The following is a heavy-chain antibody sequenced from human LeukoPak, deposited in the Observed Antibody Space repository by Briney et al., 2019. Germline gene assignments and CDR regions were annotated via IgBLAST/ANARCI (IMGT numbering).Heavy chain of an antibody. CDR2: IYYSGST. V-gene: IGHV4-30-4*01. CDR1: GGSINNGGYY. CDR3: ARGFYYGSGRPHWFDP. D-gene: IGHD3-10*01. Sequence: SQTLSLTCTVSGGSINNGGYYWSWIRQHPGKGLEWIGYIYYSGSTNYSPSLKSRVTISVDTSKNQFSLKLSSVTAANTAVYYCARGFYYGSGRPHWFDPWGQGTLVTVSS. J-gene: IGHJ5*02.